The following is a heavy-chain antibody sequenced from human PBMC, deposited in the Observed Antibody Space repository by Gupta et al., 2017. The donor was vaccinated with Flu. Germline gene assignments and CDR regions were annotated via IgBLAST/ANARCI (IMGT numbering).Heavy chain of an antibody. Sequence: QVQLVESGGGVVQPGRSLRLSCAASGFTFSSYGMHWVRQAPGKGLEWVAVISSDVSNKYYADSVKGRFTISRDNSKNTLYLQMNSLRAEDTAVYYCAKVGGSYYFDYWGQGTLVTVSS. J-gene: IGHJ4*02. D-gene: IGHD1-26*01. CDR1: GFTFSSYG. V-gene: IGHV3-30*18. CDR3: AKVGGSYYFDY. CDR2: ISSDVSNK.